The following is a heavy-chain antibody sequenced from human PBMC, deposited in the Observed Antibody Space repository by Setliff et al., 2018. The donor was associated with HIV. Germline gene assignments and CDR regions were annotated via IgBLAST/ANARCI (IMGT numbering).Heavy chain of an antibody. CDR3: ARVTRAFDI. CDR2: IYSGGST. CDR1: GFTFRTFA. J-gene: IGHJ3*02. Sequence: GGSLRLSCVASGFTFRTFAMHWVRQAPGKGLEWVSVIYSGGSTYYADSVKGRFTISRHNSKNTLYLQINSLRAEDTAVYYCARVTRAFDIWGQGTMVTVSS. V-gene: IGHV3-53*04.